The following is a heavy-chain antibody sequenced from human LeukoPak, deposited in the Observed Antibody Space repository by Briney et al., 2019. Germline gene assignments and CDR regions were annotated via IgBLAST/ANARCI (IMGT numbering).Heavy chain of an antibody. CDR3: ARGLRYYGSGSYSY. Sequence: ASVKVSCKASGYTFTNYDINWVRQATGQGLEWMGWMNPNSGNTGYAQKFQGRVTITRNTSISTAYMELSSLRSEVTAVYYCARGLRYYGSGSYSYWGQGTLVTVSS. D-gene: IGHD3-10*01. CDR2: MNPNSGNT. V-gene: IGHV1-8*03. CDR1: GYTFTNYD. J-gene: IGHJ4*02.